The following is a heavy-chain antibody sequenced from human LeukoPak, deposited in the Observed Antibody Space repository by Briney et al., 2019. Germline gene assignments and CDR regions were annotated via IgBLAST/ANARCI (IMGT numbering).Heavy chain of an antibody. D-gene: IGHD2-2*01. Sequence: QSGGSLRLSCAASGFTFSSYAMHWVRQAPGKGLEWVAVISYDGSNKYYADSVKGRFTISRDNSKNTLYLQMNSLRAEDTAVYYCELGYCSSTSCPRTAFDIWGQGTMVTVSS. CDR1: GFTFSSYA. J-gene: IGHJ3*02. V-gene: IGHV3-30-3*01. CDR3: ELGYCSSTSCPRTAFDI. CDR2: ISYDGSNK.